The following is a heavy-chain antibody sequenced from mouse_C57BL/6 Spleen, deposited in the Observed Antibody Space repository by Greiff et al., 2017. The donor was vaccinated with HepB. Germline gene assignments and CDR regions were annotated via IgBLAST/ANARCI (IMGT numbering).Heavy chain of an antibody. J-gene: IGHJ3*01. CDR2: ISNGGGST. V-gene: IGHV5-12*01. Sequence: DVKLVESGGGLVQPGGSLKLSCAASGFTFSDYYMYWVRQTPEKRLEWVAYISNGGGSTYYPDTVKGRFTISRDNAKNTLYLQMSRLKSEDTAMYYCARPWFAYWGQGTLVTVSA. CDR1: GFTFSDYY. CDR3: ARPWFAY.